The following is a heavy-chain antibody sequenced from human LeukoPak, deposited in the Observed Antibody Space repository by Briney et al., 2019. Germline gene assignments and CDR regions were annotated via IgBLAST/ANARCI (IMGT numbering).Heavy chain of an antibody. Sequence: PGGSLRLSCAASGFTVNSNYMSWVRQAPGKGLEWVSVIYSGGTTYYADSVKGRFTISRDNSKNTLYLQLNSLRAEDTAVYYCASSPPGYCNSGRCYALYFNYWGQGTLVTVSS. CDR3: ASSPPGYCNSGRCYALYFNY. D-gene: IGHD2-15*01. V-gene: IGHV3-53*01. J-gene: IGHJ4*02. CDR2: IYSGGTT. CDR1: GFTVNSNY.